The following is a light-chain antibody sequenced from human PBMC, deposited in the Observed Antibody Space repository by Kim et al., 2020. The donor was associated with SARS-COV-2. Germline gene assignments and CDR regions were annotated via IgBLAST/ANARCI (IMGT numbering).Light chain of an antibody. J-gene: IGKJ4*01. CDR1: QSVLHSSNNKNY. CDR3: QQHYTPLT. Sequence: DIVMTQSPDSLAVSLGERATINCKSSQSVLHSSNNKNYLAWYQQKPGQPPKLLIYWASTRVSGVPDRFSGSGSGTDFTLTISSLQAEDVAVYYCQQHYTPLTFGGGTKVDIK. CDR2: WAS. V-gene: IGKV4-1*01.